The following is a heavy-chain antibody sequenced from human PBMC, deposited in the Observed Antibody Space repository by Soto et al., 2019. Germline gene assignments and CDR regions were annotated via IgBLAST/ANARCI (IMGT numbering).Heavy chain of an antibody. CDR1: GGSFKSGSYS. V-gene: IGHV4-30-2*01. Sequence: PSETLSLTCTVSGGSFKSGSYSWSWIRQPPGKGLEWIGYIYHSGSTYYNPSLKSRVTISVDRSKNQFSLKLSSVTAADTAVYYCARSDYYDSSGTTLIDAFDIWGQGTMVTVSS. CDR2: IYHSGST. J-gene: IGHJ3*02. D-gene: IGHD3-22*01. CDR3: ARSDYYDSSGTTLIDAFDI.